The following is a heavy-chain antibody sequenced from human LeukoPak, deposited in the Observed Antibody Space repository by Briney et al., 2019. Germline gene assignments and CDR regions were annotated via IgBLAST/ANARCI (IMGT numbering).Heavy chain of an antibody. V-gene: IGHV1-3*04. D-gene: IGHD4-23*01. CDR2: IGTGNGET. CDR3: AKDPNNYGGYIDY. CDR1: GYTFTNYA. Sequence: GASVKVSCKASGYTFTNYAIHWVRQAPGQRLEWMGLIGTGNGETKYSQKFQGRVTITRDTSATTAYMELSSLRADDTAVYYCAKDPNNYGGYIDYWGQGTLVTVSS. J-gene: IGHJ4*02.